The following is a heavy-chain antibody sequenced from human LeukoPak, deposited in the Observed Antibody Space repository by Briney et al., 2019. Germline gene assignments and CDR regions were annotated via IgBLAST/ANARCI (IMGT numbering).Heavy chain of an antibody. CDR2: IHYSGRT. Sequence: SQTLSLTCTVSGGSISSVGSYWSWIRQYPGKGLEWIGFIHYSGRTYYNPSLKSRVTISVDTSKNQFSLKLSSVTAADTAVYYCARGRGLTDYWGQGTLVTVSS. D-gene: IGHD3-22*01. J-gene: IGHJ4*02. V-gene: IGHV4-31*03. CDR3: ARGRGLTDY. CDR1: GGSISSVGSY.